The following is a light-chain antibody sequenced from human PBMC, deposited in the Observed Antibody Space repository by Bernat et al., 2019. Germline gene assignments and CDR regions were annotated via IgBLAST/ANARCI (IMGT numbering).Light chain of an antibody. CDR1: QGIRNH. V-gene: IGKV1-27*01. J-gene: IGKJ4*01. Sequence: DIQMTQSPSSLSASVGNRVTITCRARQGIRNHLAWYQQKPGKVPKLLIYAASTLQSGVPSRFSGSGSGTDFTLTISSLQPEDVATYYCQKYDSAPLTFGGGTKVEIK. CDR3: QKYDSAPLT. CDR2: AAS.